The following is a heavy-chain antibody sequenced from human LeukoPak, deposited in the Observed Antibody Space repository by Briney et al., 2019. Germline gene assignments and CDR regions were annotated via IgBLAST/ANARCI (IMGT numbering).Heavy chain of an antibody. J-gene: IGHJ3*02. D-gene: IGHD4-17*01. CDR2: IYYSGSA. V-gene: IGHV4-59*08. CDR1: GGSTSGHY. Sequence: SETLSLTRTVSGGSTSGHYWSWSRQPPGRGLEWIGYIYYSGSANYNPSLKSRVTISVDTSKNQFSLRLSSVTAADTAVYYCARGTLTTSMKAFDIWGQGTMVTVSS. CDR3: ARGTLTTSMKAFDI.